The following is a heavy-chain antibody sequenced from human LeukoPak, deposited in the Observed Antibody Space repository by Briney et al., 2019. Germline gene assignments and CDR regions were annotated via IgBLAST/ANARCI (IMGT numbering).Heavy chain of an antibody. D-gene: IGHD6-13*01. CDR2: MNPNSGNT. CDR1: GYTLTSYD. CDR3: ARSSSWYSRGWFDP. J-gene: IGHJ5*02. V-gene: IGHV1-8*01. Sequence: ASVKVSCKASGYTLTSYDINWVRQATGQGLEWMGWMNPNSGNTGYAQKFRGRVTMTRNTSISTAYMELSSLRSEDTAVYYCARSSSWYSRGWFDPWGQGTLVTVSS.